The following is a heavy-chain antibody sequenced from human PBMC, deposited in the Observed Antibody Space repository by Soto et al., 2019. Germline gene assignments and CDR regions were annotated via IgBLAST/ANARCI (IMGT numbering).Heavy chain of an antibody. Sequence: QVQLVQSGAEVKKPGASVKVSCKASGYTFTSYYIHWVRQAPGQGLEWMGIINPSDGSTTYAQKFQGRVTMTRDTSTSTVYMELSSLRSEDTAVYYCARRRAGFWFDPWGQGTLVTVSS. J-gene: IGHJ5*02. D-gene: IGHD3-10*01. V-gene: IGHV1-46*01. CDR2: INPSDGST. CDR3: ARRRAGFWFDP. CDR1: GYTFTSYY.